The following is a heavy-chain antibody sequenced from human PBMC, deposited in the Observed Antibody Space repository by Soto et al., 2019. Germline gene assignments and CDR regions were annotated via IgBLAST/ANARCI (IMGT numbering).Heavy chain of an antibody. Sequence: QVQLVESGGGVVQPGRSLRLSCAASGFTFSSYAMHWVRQAPGKGLEWVAVISYDGSNKYYADSVKGRFTISRDNSKNTLDLQMNSLRAEDTAVYYCARGEGAAMVTSLQDYWGQGTLVTVSS. CDR2: ISYDGSNK. V-gene: IGHV3-30-3*01. J-gene: IGHJ4*02. CDR1: GFTFSSYA. D-gene: IGHD5-18*01. CDR3: ARGEGAAMVTSLQDY.